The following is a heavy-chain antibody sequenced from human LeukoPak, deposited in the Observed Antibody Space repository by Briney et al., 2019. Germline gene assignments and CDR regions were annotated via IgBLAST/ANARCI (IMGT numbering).Heavy chain of an antibody. CDR3: ATFGVVIPDDY. CDR2: IYYSGST. Sequence: SETLSLTCTVSGGSISSSSYYWGWIRQPPGKGLEWIGSIYYSGSTYYNPSLKSRVTISVDTSKNQFSLKLSSVTAAGTAVYYCATFGVVIPDDYWGQGTLVTVSS. D-gene: IGHD3-3*01. CDR1: GGSISSSSYY. J-gene: IGHJ4*02. V-gene: IGHV4-39*01.